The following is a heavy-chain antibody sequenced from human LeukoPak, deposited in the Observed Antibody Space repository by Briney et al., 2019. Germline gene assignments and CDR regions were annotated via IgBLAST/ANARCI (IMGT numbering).Heavy chain of an antibody. D-gene: IGHD3-3*01. CDR3: VKAGVDDDWYFDI. V-gene: IGHV3-64D*06. Sequence: GGSLRLSCSASGFIFSTYAMHWVRQAPGKGLEYVSAISNNGYITYYADSVKGRFTISRDNSKNTLFLQMSSLRAEDTAVYSCVKAGVDDDWYFDIWGRGTLVTASS. CDR1: GFIFSTYA. CDR2: ISNNGYIT. J-gene: IGHJ2*01.